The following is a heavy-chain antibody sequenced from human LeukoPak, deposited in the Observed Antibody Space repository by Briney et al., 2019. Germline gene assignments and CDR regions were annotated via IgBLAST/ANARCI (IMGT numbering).Heavy chain of an antibody. CDR2: INPNSGGT. CDR1: GYTFTGYY. D-gene: IGHD2-2*01. CDR3: ARVHCSSTSCYNWFDP. V-gene: IGHV1-2*02. Sequence: ASVKVSCKACGYTFTGYYMHWVRQAPGQGLEWMGWINPNSGGTNYAQKFQGRVTMTRDTSISTAYMELSRLRSDDTAVYYCARVHCSSTSCYNWFDPWGQGTLVTVSS. J-gene: IGHJ5*02.